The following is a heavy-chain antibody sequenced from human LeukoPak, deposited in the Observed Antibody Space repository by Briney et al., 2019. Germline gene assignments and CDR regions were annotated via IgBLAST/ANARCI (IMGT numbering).Heavy chain of an antibody. V-gene: IGHV3-9*01. CDR2: ISWNSGSI. Sequence: PGRSLRLSCAASGFTFDDYAMHWVRQAPGKGLEWVSGISWNSGSIGYADSVKGRFTISRDYAKNSLYLQMNSLRAEDTAVYYCAREGYYYMDVWGKGTTVTVSS. CDR1: GFTFDDYA. CDR3: AREGYYYMDV. D-gene: IGHD1-26*01. J-gene: IGHJ6*03.